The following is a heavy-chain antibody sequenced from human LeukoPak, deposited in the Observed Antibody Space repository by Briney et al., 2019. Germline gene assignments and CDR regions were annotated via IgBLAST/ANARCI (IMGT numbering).Heavy chain of an antibody. CDR3: ARLSVVPAAIAPSPDYYYYGMDV. J-gene: IGHJ6*02. CDR2: IYPGDSDT. Sequence: GESLKISCKGSGYSFTSYWIGWVRQMPGKGLEWMGIIYPGDSDTRYSPSFQGQVTISADKSISTAYLQWSSLKASDTAMYYCARLSVVPAAIAPSPDYYYYGMDVWGQGTTVTVSS. V-gene: IGHV5-51*01. D-gene: IGHD2-2*01. CDR1: GYSFTSYW.